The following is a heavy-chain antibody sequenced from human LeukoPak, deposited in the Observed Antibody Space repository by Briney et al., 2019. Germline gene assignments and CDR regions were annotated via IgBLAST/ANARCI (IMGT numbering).Heavy chain of an antibody. CDR1: GASITSYY. CDR3: ARGGSSLSYFDY. CDR2: MFTSGST. Sequence: SETLSLTCTVSGASITSYYWSRIRQPAGKGLEWIGRMFTSGSTDYNPSLKSRVTMSLDTSKNQFSLKLSSVTAADTAVYHCARGGSSLSYFDYWGQGTLVTVSS. V-gene: IGHV4-4*07. J-gene: IGHJ4*02. D-gene: IGHD6-6*01.